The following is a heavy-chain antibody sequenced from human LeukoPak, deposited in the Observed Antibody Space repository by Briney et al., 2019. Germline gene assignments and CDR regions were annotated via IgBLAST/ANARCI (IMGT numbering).Heavy chain of an antibody. CDR2: IYYSGST. CDR3: ARRMVRGVITFDY. CDR1: GGSISSGGYY. D-gene: IGHD3-10*01. V-gene: IGHV4-31*03. J-gene: IGHJ4*02. Sequence: SQTLSLTCTVSGGSISSGGYYWSWIRQHPGKGLEWIGYIYYSGSTYYNPSLKSRVTISVDTSKNQFSLKLSSVTAADTAVYYCARRMVRGVITFDYWGQGTLVTVSS.